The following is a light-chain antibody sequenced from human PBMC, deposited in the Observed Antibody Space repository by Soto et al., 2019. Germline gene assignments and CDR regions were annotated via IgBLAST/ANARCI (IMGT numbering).Light chain of an antibody. CDR2: WAS. Sequence: DIVMTPSPDSLAVSLGARATINCKSSQSVLYSSNNKNYLAWYQQKPGQPPKLVIYWASTRQSGVPDRFSGSGSGKDVTLTISSLQAEKVAVYYCQQYYSTPRAFGQGTKVELK. J-gene: IGKJ1*01. CDR1: QSVLYSSNNKNY. CDR3: QQYYSTPRA. V-gene: IGKV4-1*01.